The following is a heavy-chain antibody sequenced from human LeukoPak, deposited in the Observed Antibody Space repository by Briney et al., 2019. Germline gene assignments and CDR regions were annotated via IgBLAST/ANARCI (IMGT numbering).Heavy chain of an antibody. Sequence: GASVKVSCKASGYTFTGYYIHWVRQAPGQGLEWMGWINPNSGGTNYAQKFQGRVTMTRDTSISTAYMELSRLRSDDTAVYYCARGGGYCSGGSCFKNWFDPWGQGTLVTVSS. CDR2: INPNSGGT. J-gene: IGHJ5*02. CDR3: ARGGGYCSGGSCFKNWFDP. D-gene: IGHD2-15*01. CDR1: GYTFTGYY. V-gene: IGHV1-2*02.